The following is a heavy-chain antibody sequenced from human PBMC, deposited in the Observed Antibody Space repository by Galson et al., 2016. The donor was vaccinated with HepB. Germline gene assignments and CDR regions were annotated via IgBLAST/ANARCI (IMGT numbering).Heavy chain of an antibody. D-gene: IGHD5-24*01. CDR2: IWYDGSNK. V-gene: IGHV3-33*01. CDR3: AREDRDDNYYYYGMDV. J-gene: IGHJ6*02. CDR1: GFTFSRYG. Sequence: SLRLSCAASGFTFSRYGMHWVRQAPGKGLEWVAVIWYDGSNKYYADSVKGRFTISRDNSKNTLYLQMNSLRAEDTAMYYCAREDRDDNYYYYGMDVWGQGTTVTVSS.